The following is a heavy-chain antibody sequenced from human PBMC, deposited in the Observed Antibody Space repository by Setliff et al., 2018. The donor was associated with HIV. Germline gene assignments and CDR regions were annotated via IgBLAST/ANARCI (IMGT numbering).Heavy chain of an antibody. CDR2: IYYTGST. Sequence: SETLSLTCTVSGGSISSHYWSWVRQTPGKGLEWIGYIYYTGSTSYNPSFRSRVTISVDTSKNQFSLNLRSVTAADTAVYYCARGDGYRGNDAYYDSGMDVWGQGITVTVSS. CDR1: GGSISSHY. J-gene: IGHJ6*02. D-gene: IGHD5-12*01. V-gene: IGHV4-59*11. CDR3: ARGDGYRGNDAYYDSGMDV.